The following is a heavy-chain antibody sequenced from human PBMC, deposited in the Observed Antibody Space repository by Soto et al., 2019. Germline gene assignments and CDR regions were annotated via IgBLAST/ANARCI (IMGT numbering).Heavy chain of an antibody. D-gene: IGHD3-10*01. CDR1: GGTFSSYA. J-gene: IGHJ6*02. Sequence: QVQLVQSGAEVKKPGSSVKVSCKASGGTFSSYAISWVRQAPGQGLEWMGGIIPIFGTANYAQKFQGRVTITADESTSTGYMEQSSLRSEDTAVYYCARGEVYYYGSGSPALGCMDVWGQGTTVTVSS. CDR2: IIPIFGTA. V-gene: IGHV1-69*01. CDR3: ARGEVYYYGSGSPALGCMDV.